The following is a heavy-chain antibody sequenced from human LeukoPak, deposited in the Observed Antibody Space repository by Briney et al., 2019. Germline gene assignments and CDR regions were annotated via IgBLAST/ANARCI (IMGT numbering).Heavy chain of an antibody. CDR2: IIPILGIA. Sequence: SVKVSCKASGGTFSSYAISWVRQAPGQGLEWMGRIIPILGIANYAQKFQGRVTITADKSTSTAYMELNSLRAEDTAVYYCARDSNFIAAPHAFDIWGQGTMVTVSS. J-gene: IGHJ3*02. CDR3: ARDSNFIAAPHAFDI. CDR1: GGTFSSYA. D-gene: IGHD6-6*01. V-gene: IGHV1-69*04.